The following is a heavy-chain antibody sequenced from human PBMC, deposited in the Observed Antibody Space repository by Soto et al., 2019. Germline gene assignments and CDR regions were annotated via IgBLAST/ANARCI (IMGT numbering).Heavy chain of an antibody. Sequence: EVQLLESGGGLVQPGGSLRLSCAASGFTFSSYAMGWVRQAPGKGLEWVSAISGSGGSTYYADSVKGRFTISRDNSKNTLYLQMNGLRAGDTAVYYCAKDLNVVVVAADFDYWGQGTLVTVSS. CDR3: AKDLNVVVVAADFDY. J-gene: IGHJ4*02. CDR1: GFTFSSYA. CDR2: ISGSGGST. V-gene: IGHV3-23*01. D-gene: IGHD2-15*01.